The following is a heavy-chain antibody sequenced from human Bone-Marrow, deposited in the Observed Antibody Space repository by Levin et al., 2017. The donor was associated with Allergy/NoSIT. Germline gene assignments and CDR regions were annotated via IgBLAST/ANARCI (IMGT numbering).Heavy chain of an antibody. CDR3: AKDGRNSTIGGKHEFFDS. V-gene: IGHV3-23*01. CDR1: GFTFSTYD. J-gene: IGHJ4*02. D-gene: IGHD2-2*01. Sequence: SGGSLRLSCAASGFTFSTYDMNWVRQAPGKGLEWVSAVSGNGVNTYYADSVKGLFTISRDNSKNTLYLQMNSLRAEDTAVYYCAKDGRNSTIGGKHEFFDSWGQGTPVTVSS. CDR2: VSGNGVNT.